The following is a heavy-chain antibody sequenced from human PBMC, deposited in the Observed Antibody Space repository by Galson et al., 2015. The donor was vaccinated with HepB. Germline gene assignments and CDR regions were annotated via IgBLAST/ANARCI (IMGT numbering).Heavy chain of an antibody. CDR2: IKQDGSEK. D-gene: IGHD6-19*01. Sequence: SLRLSCAASGFTFRSYWMSWVRQAPGKGLEWVANIKQDGSEKYYVDSVKGRFTISRDNAKNSLYLQLNSLRAEDTAVYYCARDASGWHYYYYYGMDVWGQGTTVTVSS. V-gene: IGHV3-7*03. J-gene: IGHJ6*02. CDR1: GFTFRSYW. CDR3: ARDASGWHYYYYYGMDV.